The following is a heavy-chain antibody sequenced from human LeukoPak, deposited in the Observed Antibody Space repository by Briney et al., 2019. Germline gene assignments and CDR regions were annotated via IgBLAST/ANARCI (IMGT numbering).Heavy chain of an antibody. J-gene: IGHJ4*02. CDR2: IIPIFGTA. D-gene: IGHD6-6*01. CDR1: GGTFSSYA. Sequence: ASVTVSCKASGGTFSSYAISWVRQAPGQGLEWMGGIIPIFGTANYAQKFQGRVTTTTDESTSTAYMELSSLRSEDTAVYYCARDLGAARTFDYWGQGTLVTVSS. V-gene: IGHV1-69*05. CDR3: ARDLGAARTFDY.